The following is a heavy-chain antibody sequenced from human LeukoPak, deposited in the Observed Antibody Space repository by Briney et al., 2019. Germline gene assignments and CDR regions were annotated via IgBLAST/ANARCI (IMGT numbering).Heavy chain of an antibody. Sequence: SETLSLTCTVSGGSISSSSYYWGWIRQPPGKGLEWIGSIYYSGSTYYNPSLKSRVTISVDTSKNQFSLKLSSVTAADTAVYYCASADYPDSSGYYYGLYFDYWGQGTLVTVSS. D-gene: IGHD3-22*01. CDR2: IYYSGST. CDR1: GGSISSSSYY. J-gene: IGHJ4*02. V-gene: IGHV4-39*01. CDR3: ASADYPDSSGYYYGLYFDY.